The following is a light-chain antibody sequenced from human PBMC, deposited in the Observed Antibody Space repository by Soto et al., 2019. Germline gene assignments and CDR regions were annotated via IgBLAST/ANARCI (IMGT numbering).Light chain of an antibody. V-gene: IGKV3-20*01. CDR1: QSINSF. Sequence: EIVLTQSPGTLSLSPGEGATLSCRASQSINSFLAWYRQRRGQAPRLLIHGASNRATGIPDRFSGSGSGTDFTLTISRLEPEDFAVYYCQQYGGSPRTFGQGTKVDI. J-gene: IGKJ1*01. CDR2: GAS. CDR3: QQYGGSPRT.